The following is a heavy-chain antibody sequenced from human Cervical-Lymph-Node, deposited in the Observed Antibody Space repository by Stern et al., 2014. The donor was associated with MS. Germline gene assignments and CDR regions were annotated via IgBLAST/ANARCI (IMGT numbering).Heavy chain of an antibody. CDR1: GFIFSSYE. D-gene: IGHD6-19*01. J-gene: IGHJ4*02. V-gene: IGHV3-30-3*01. CDR3: ARGRRLGENSGSFFDY. CDR2: ILYDGSNE. Sequence: MQLVESGGGVVQPGMSLRLSCTASGFIFSSYEMHWVRQVPGQGLEWVAVILYDGSNEYYADSVKGRFTISRDNSKSTLYLQMNSLRTEDTALHFCARGRRLGENSGSFFDYWGQGILVTVSS.